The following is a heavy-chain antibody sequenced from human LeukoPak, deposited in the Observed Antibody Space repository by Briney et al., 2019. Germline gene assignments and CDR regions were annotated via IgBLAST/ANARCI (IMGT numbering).Heavy chain of an antibody. CDR2: INPDGSTT. J-gene: IGHJ4*02. Sequence: GESLRLSCAASGFTFSNYWMHWVRQDPEKGLVWVSFINPDGSTTNYADSVKGRFTISRDNAKNALYLQMNSLRAEDTAVYYCAKDLHYGSADYWGQGTLVTVSS. CDR3: AKDLHYGSADY. D-gene: IGHD3-10*01. V-gene: IGHV3-74*01. CDR1: GFTFSNYW.